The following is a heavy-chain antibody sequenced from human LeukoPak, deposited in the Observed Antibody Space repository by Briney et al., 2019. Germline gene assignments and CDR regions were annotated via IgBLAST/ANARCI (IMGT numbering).Heavy chain of an antibody. J-gene: IGHJ4*02. CDR1: GGTFSSYA. Sequence: SVKVSCKASGGTFSSYAISWVRQAPGQGLEWMGRIIPILGIANYAQKFQGRVTITADKSTSTAYMELSSLRSEDTAVYYCARSAIAAAHWFDYWGQGTLVTVSS. V-gene: IGHV1-69*04. CDR3: ARSAIAAAHWFDY. CDR2: IIPILGIA. D-gene: IGHD6-13*01.